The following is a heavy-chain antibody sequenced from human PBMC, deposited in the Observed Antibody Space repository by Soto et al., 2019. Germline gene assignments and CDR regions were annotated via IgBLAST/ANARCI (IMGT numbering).Heavy chain of an antibody. CDR2: ISAYNGNT. CDR3: ARGRDDDILTGYPLSWFDP. D-gene: IGHD3-9*01. V-gene: IGHV1-18*01. Sequence: GASVKVSCKASGYTFTSYGISWVRQAPGQGLEWMGWISAYNGNTNYAQKLQGRVTMTTDTSTSTAYMELRSLRSDDTAVYYCARGRDDDILTGYPLSWFDPWGQGTLVTVSS. J-gene: IGHJ5*02. CDR1: GYTFTSYG.